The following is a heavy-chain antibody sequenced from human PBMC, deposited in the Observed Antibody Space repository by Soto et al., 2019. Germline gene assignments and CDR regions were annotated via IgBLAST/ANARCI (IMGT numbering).Heavy chain of an antibody. CDR3: AKDPLYDSSGYPVGHWFDP. CDR1: GFTFSSYA. V-gene: IGHV3-23*01. CDR2: ISGSGGST. Sequence: GGSLRLSCAASGFTFSSYAMSWVRQAPGKGLEWVSAISGSGGSTYYADSVKGRFTISRDNSKNTLYLQMNSLRAEDTAVYYCAKDPLYDSSGYPVGHWFDPWGQGTLVTVPQ. J-gene: IGHJ5*02. D-gene: IGHD3-22*01.